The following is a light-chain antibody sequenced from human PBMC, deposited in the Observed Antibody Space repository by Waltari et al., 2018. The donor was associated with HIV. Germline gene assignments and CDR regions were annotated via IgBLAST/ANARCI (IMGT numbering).Light chain of an antibody. Sequence: QSVLTQPPSVSGAPGQRVTISCTGSSSNIGAGSDVHWYQQLPGTAPKLLIYDNNSRPSGVPDRFSGSKSGTSASLAITGLQAEDEADYYCQSYDSGLRVFGGGTKLTVL. CDR1: SSNIGAGSD. V-gene: IGLV1-40*01. J-gene: IGLJ3*02. CDR3: QSYDSGLRV. CDR2: DNN.